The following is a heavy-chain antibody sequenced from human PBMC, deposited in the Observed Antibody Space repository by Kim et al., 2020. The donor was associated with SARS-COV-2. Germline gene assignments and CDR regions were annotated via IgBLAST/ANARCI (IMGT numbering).Heavy chain of an antibody. J-gene: IGHJ6*02. CDR1: GGSISSGDNY. CDR2: VYNSGST. D-gene: IGHD3-10*01. Sequence: SETLSLTCSVSGGSISSGDNYWTWIRQHPGKGLEWIGFVYNSGSTYYNPSLKSRLTTSVDTSKNQFSLKLSSVTAADTAVYYCARDRSIAMVRGLGLSVLDGWGQGTTVTVSS. V-gene: IGHV4-31*03. CDR3: ARDRSIAMVRGLGLSVLDG.